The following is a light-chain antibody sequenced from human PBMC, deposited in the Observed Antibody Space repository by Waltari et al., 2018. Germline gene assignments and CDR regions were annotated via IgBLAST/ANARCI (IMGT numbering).Light chain of an antibody. CDR3: MQALQTRLT. V-gene: IGKV2-28*01. J-gene: IGKJ2*01. Sequence: DIVMTQSPVTLRATPGEPASIPCRFSQSLLHSNGHNYVHWYVQKPRQPAQLLIYLGSNRACGVSDRFRGSGSGTDFTLEISRVEAEDVGLYYCMQALQTRLTFGQGTKLEI. CDR1: QSLLHSNGHNY. CDR2: LGS.